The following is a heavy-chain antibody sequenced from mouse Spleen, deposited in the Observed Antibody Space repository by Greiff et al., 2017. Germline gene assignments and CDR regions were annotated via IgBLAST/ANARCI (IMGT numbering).Heavy chain of an antibody. CDR1: GFTFSDYY. Sequence: VQLKESEGGLVQPGSSMKLSCTASGFTFSDYYMAWVRQVPEKGLEWVANINYDGSSTYYLDSLKSRFIISRDNAKNILYLQMSSLKSEDTATYYCARGSYGYFDVWGAGTTVTVSS. J-gene: IGHJ1*01. CDR3: ARGSYGYFDV. CDR2: INYDGSST. V-gene: IGHV5-16*01.